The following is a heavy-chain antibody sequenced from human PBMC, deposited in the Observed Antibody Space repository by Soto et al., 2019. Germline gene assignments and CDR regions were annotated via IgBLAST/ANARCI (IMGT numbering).Heavy chain of an antibody. V-gene: IGHV2-26*01. D-gene: IGHD3-9*01. CDR2: IFSNEEK. J-gene: IGHJ6*02. CDR3: ARAGLKSDYGTDWFGMDV. Sequence: VTLRESGPELVKPTETLTLTCTVSGFALNNVKMGVSWIRQTPGKAPEWLAHIFSNEEKFYTPSLKTRLHISRDSSRGQVVLSMTNMDPVDTGTYFCARAGLKSDYGTDWFGMDVWGPGATVTFSS. CDR1: GFALNNVKMG.